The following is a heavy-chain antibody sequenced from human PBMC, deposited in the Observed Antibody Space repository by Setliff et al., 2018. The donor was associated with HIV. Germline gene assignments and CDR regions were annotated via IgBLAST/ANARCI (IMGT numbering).Heavy chain of an antibody. V-gene: IGHV3-21*01. CDR3: ARDAPGYSHVLDF. CDR2: ISYSSTYI. CDR1: GFTFSTYT. Sequence: GGSLRLSCAASGFTFSTYTMNWVRQAPGKGLEWVSSISYSSTYIYYADSVKGRFTISRDNAKNSLYLQMNSLRDEDAAVYYCARDAPGYSHVLDFWGQGTQVTVSS. D-gene: IGHD5-18*01. J-gene: IGHJ4*02.